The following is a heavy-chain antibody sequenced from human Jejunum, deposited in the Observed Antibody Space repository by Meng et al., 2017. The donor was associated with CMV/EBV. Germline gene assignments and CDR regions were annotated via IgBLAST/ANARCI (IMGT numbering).Heavy chain of an antibody. J-gene: IGHJ6*02. CDR2: ISSRTSYV. CDR1: FILSNYR. Sequence: FILSNYRMNWLRQAPGQGLEWVSSISSRTSYVDYADSVKGRFTISRDNIKNSLYLQMNSLRAEDTAVYFCARGETTGYYYYGMDVWGQGTTVTVSS. D-gene: IGHD2-8*02. CDR3: ARGETTGYYYYGMDV. V-gene: IGHV3-21*01.